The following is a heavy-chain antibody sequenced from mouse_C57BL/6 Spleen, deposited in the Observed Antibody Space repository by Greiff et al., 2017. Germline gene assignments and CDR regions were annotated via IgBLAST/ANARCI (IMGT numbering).Heavy chain of an antibody. V-gene: IGHV1-26*01. Sequence: EVQLQQSGPELVKPGASVKISCKASGYTFTDYYMNWVKQSHGQSLEWIGDINPNNGGTGYNQKFKGKATLTVDTSSSTAYLELRSLTSEDSAVYYCARTIGVYFDYWGQGTTLTAAS. CDR1: GYTFTDYY. CDR2: INPNNGGT. CDR3: ARTIGVYFDY. J-gene: IGHJ2*01.